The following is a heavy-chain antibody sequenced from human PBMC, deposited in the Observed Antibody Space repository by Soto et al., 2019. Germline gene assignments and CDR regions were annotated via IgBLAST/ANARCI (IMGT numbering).Heavy chain of an antibody. V-gene: IGHV3-7*01. J-gene: IGHJ5*02. CDR2: IKQDGSEK. Sequence: PGGSLRLSCAASGFTFSSYWMSWVRQAPGKGLEWVANIKQDGSEKYYVDSVKGRFTISRDNAKNSLYLQMNSLRAEDTAVYYCASLRLGYCSGGSCYANWFDPWGQGTLVTVSS. CDR1: GFTFSSYW. CDR3: ASLRLGYCSGGSCYANWFDP. D-gene: IGHD2-15*01.